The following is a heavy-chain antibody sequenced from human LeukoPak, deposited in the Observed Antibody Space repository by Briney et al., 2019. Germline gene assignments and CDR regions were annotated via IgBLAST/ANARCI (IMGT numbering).Heavy chain of an antibody. CDR2: ISSSSSTI. Sequence: TGGSLRLSCAASGFTFSHYNMNWVRQAPGKGLEWVSYISSSSSTIYYADSVKGRFTISRDNAKNSLYLQMNSLRAEDTAVYYCARDRVMEWELLRYNWFDPWGQGTLVTVSS. J-gene: IGHJ5*02. V-gene: IGHV3-48*01. D-gene: IGHD1-26*01. CDR3: ARDRVMEWELLRYNWFDP. CDR1: GFTFSHYN.